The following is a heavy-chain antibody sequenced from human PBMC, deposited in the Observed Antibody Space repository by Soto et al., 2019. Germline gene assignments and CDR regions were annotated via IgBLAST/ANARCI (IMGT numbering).Heavy chain of an antibody. CDR3: ARGANWGPGGGYYFDY. V-gene: IGHV3-66*01. J-gene: IGHJ4*02. D-gene: IGHD7-27*01. Sequence: EVQLVESGGGLVQPGESLRLSCAASGFTVSSNYISWVRQAPGKGLEWVSVTYSGGSTYYADSVKGRFTISRDNSKNTVYLQMNGLGAEDTAVYFCARGANWGPGGGYYFDYWGQGTLVSVSS. CDR1: GFTVSSNY. CDR2: TYSGGST.